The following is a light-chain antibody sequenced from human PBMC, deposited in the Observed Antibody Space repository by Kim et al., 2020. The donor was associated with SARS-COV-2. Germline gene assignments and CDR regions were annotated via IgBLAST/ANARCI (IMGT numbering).Light chain of an antibody. CDR1: QDISIY. V-gene: IGKV1-27*01. CDR3: QKYDDAPLT. J-gene: IGKJ5*01. Sequence: DIQMTQSPSSLSASVGDRVTITCRASQDISIYLAWYQQKPGKVPKLLIDRASTLQSGVPSRFSGSRSATGFTLIISSLQPEDVATYYCQKYDDAPLTFGQGKRLEIK. CDR2: RAS.